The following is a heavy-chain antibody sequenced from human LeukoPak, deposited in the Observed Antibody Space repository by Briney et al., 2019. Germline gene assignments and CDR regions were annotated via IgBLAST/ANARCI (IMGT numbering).Heavy chain of an antibody. J-gene: IGHJ4*02. CDR2: ITWNSGRR. CDR3: AKDREVRGVATFFDY. CDR1: GFTFSRNS. V-gene: IGHV3-9*01. Sequence: GGSLRLSCAASGFTFSRNSMNWVRQPPGKGLEWVSGITWNSGRRGYADSVKGRFTISRDNAKNSLYLQMNSLRAEDTAFYYCAKDREVRGVATFFDYWGLGTLVTVSS. D-gene: IGHD3-10*01.